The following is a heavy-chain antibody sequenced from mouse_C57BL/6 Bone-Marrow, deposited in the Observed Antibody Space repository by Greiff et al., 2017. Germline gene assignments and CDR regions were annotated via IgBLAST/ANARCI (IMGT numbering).Heavy chain of an antibody. CDR2: ISYDGSN. Sequence: EVKLVESGPGLVKPSQSLSLTCSVTGYSITSGYYWNWIRQFPGNKLEWMGYISYDGSNNYNQSLKNRISITRDTSKNQFFLKLNSVTTEDTATYDCATPYYEGFSYWGHKDLVSLSA. CDR1: GYSITSGYY. CDR3: ATPYYEGFSY. D-gene: IGHD2-4*01. J-gene: IGHJ3*01. V-gene: IGHV3-6*01.